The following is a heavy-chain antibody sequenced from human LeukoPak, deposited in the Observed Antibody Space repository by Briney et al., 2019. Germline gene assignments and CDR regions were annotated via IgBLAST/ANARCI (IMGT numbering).Heavy chain of an antibody. Sequence: ASVKVSCKASGYTFTGYYMHWVRQAPGQGLEWMGWINPNSGGTNYAQKFQGRVTMTRDTSISTAYMELSRLRSDDTAVYYCARDIAARPSYYYYYYGMDVWGQGTTVTVSS. CDR2: INPNSGGT. D-gene: IGHD6-6*01. J-gene: IGHJ6*02. CDR3: ARDIAARPSYYYYYYGMDV. CDR1: GYTFTGYY. V-gene: IGHV1-2*02.